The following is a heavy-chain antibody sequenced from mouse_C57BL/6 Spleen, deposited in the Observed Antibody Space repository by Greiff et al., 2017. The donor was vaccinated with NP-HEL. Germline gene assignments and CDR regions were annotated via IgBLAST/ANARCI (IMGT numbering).Heavy chain of an antibody. CDR1: GFTFSDYG. J-gene: IGHJ4*01. CDR2: ISSGSSTI. V-gene: IGHV5-17*01. CDR3: ARQIYYDYERGYYYAMDY. D-gene: IGHD2-4*01. Sequence: EVMLVESGGGLVKPGGSLKLSCAASGFTFSDYGMHWVRQAPEKGLEWVAYISSGSSTIYYADTVKGRFTISRDNAKNTLFLQMTSLRSEDTAMYYCARQIYYDYERGYYYAMDYWGQGTSVTVSS.